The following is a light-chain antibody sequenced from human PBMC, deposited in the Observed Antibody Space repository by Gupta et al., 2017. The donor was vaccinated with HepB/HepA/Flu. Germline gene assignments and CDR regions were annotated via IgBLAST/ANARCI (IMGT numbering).Light chain of an antibody. J-gene: IGLJ1*01. CDR2: EVI. V-gene: IGLV2-23*02. Sequence: QSALTQPASVSGSPGQSITISCTGTSSDVGSYSLVSWYQQHPGKAPKLMIHEVIKRPSGVSNRFSGSQSGNTASLTISGLQAEDEADYYCCSYATSSTWVFGTGTKVTVL. CDR3: CSYATSSTWV. CDR1: SSDVGSYSL.